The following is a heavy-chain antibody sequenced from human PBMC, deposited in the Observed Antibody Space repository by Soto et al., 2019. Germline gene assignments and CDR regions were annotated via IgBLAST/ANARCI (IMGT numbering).Heavy chain of an antibody. V-gene: IGHV1-46*01. CDR2: INPSGGST. D-gene: IGHD3-22*01. Sequence: QVQLVQSGAEVKKPGASVKVSCKASGYTFTSYYMHWVRQAPGQGLEWMGIINPSGGSTSYAQKFQGRVTMTRDTSTSTVYMELSSLRSEDTAVYYCARDYYYDSSGYYADYYYGMDVWGQGTTVTVSS. J-gene: IGHJ6*02. CDR3: ARDYYYDSSGYYADYYYGMDV. CDR1: GYTFTSYY.